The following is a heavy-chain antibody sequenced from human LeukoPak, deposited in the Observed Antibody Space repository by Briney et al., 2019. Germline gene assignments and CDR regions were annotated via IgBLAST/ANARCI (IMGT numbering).Heavy chain of an antibody. D-gene: IGHD4-17*01. Sequence: PSETLSLTCAVYGGSFSGYYWSWLRQPPGKGLEWIGEINHSGSTNYNPSLKSRVTISVDTSKNQFSLKLSSVTAADTAAYYCARYDYGDYFFDYWGQGTLVTVSS. CDR3: ARYDYGDYFFDY. V-gene: IGHV4-34*01. CDR2: INHSGST. J-gene: IGHJ4*02. CDR1: GGSFSGYY.